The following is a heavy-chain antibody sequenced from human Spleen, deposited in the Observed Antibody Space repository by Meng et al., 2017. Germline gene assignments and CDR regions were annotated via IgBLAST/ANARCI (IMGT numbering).Heavy chain of an antibody. J-gene: IGHJ5*02. CDR1: AGSFSAYY. CDR2: INHSGST. Sequence: QVQLQQWRAGLLKPSETLSRTCCVCAGSFSAYYWSWIRQPPGKGLEWIGEINHSGSTNYNPSLKSRVTISVDTSKNQFSLKLSSVTAADTAVYYCARATAAAAKGRWFDPWGQGTLVTVSS. D-gene: IGHD6-13*01. CDR3: ARATAAAAKGRWFDP. V-gene: IGHV4-34*02.